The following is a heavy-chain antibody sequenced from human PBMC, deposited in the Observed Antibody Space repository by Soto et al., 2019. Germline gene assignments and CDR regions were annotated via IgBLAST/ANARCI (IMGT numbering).Heavy chain of an antibody. Sequence: GGSLRLSCAASGFTFSSYATSWVHQAPGKGLEWVSAISGSGGSTYYADSVKGRFTISRDNSKNTLYLQMNSLRAEDTAVYYCAKDRDFVHGSSGYFDDRGQGAPVTVSS. CDR3: AKDRDFVHGSSGYFDD. CDR2: ISGSGGST. D-gene: IGHD3-22*01. J-gene: IGHJ4*02. CDR1: GFTFSSYA. V-gene: IGHV3-23*01.